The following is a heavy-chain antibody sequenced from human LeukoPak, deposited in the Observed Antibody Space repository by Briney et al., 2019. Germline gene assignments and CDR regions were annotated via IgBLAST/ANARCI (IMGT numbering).Heavy chain of an antibody. CDR1: VYTFTGYY. CDR2: INPNSGGT. D-gene: IGHD5-18*01. Sequence: ASMKVSCKASVYTFTGYYMHWVRQAPGQGLEWMGCINPNSGGTNYAHKFQGRVTITRDTCISTAYMELSRLRSDDTAVYYCAREPADTAILDYWGQGTLVTVSS. J-gene: IGHJ4*02. V-gene: IGHV1-2*02. CDR3: AREPADTAILDY.